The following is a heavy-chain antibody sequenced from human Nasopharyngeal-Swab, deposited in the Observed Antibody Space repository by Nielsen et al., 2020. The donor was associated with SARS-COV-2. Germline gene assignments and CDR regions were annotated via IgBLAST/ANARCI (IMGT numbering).Heavy chain of an antibody. CDR2: INAGNGNT. CDR1: GYTFTSYA. D-gene: IGHD6-19*01. Sequence: ASVQVSCKASGYTFTSYAMHWLRQAPGQRLEWMGWINAGNGNTKYSQKFQGRVTITRDTSASTAYMELSSLRSEDTAVYYCAREPRPGIAVAGKGNWFDPWGQGTLVTVSS. J-gene: IGHJ5*02. V-gene: IGHV1-3*01. CDR3: AREPRPGIAVAGKGNWFDP.